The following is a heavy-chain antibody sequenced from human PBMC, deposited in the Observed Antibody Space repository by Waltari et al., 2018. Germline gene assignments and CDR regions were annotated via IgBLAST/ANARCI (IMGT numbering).Heavy chain of an antibody. CDR2: ISYDGSNK. D-gene: IGHD2-15*01. CDR1: GFTLSNYG. J-gene: IGHJ3*02. CDR3: AKGFSRWAFDI. Sequence: QVQLVESGGGLVQPGRSLRLSCAASGFTLSNYGMHWVRQAPGKGLEWVAVISYDGSNKYYADSVKGRFTISRDNSKNTLYLQMNSLRAEDTAVHYCAKGFSRWAFDIWGQGTMVTVSS. V-gene: IGHV3-30*18.